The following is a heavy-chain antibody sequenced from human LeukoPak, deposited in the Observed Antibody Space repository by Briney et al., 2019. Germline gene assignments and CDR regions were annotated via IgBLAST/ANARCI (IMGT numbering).Heavy chain of an antibody. D-gene: IGHD3-16*01. J-gene: IGHJ4*02. Sequence: GGSLRLSCAASGFTFSSYAMHWVRQAPGKGREWVAVISYDGSNKYYADSVKGRFTISRDNSKNTLYLQMDSLRVEDTAVHYCAKVTGGDMITYGGVDYWGQGTLVTVSS. V-gene: IGHV3-30-3*01. CDR3: AKVTGGDMITYGGVDY. CDR1: GFTFSSYA. CDR2: ISYDGSNK.